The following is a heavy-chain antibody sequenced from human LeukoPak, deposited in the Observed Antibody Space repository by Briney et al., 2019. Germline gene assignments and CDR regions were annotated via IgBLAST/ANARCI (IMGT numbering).Heavy chain of an antibody. CDR3: ARGPDVLPPRGGGDY. V-gene: IGHV4-34*01. CDR2: IHHSGST. Sequence: PSETLSLTCAVYGGSFSGYYWSWIRQPPGKGLEWIGEIHHSGSTNYNPSLKSRVTISVDTSKNQFSLKLGSVTAADTAVYDCARGPDVLPPRGGGDYWGQGTLVTVSS. CDR1: GGSFSGYY. J-gene: IGHJ4*02. D-gene: IGHD4-23*01.